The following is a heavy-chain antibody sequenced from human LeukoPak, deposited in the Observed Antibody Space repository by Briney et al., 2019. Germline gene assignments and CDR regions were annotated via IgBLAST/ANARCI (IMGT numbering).Heavy chain of an antibody. CDR3: AREALGLKIFDY. Sequence: SETLSLTCTVSGGSVSSVNYYWSWFRQPAGKGLEWIGRIYSSGSANYNPSLKSRVSISVDTSQNQFSLKLSSVTAADTAVYYCAREALGLKIFDYWGQGTLVTVSS. J-gene: IGHJ4*02. D-gene: IGHD5-12*01. V-gene: IGHV4-61*10. CDR1: GGSVSSVNYY. CDR2: IYSSGSA.